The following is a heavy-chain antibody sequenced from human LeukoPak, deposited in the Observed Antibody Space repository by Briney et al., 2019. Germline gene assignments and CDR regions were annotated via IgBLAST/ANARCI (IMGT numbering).Heavy chain of an antibody. D-gene: IGHD2-8*01. CDR1: GYDLITYD. CDR2: MNPNSGNT. J-gene: IGHJ4*02. V-gene: IGHV1-8*02. CDR3: ARGKGYCTETSCWGPSGDY. Sequence: ASVKVSCQASGYDLITYDITWVRQATGQGLEWMGWMNPNSGNTFYAQKFQGRVTMTRNTSISTAYMELSSLRPEDTAVYYCARGKGYCTETSCWGPSGDYWGQGTRVTVTS.